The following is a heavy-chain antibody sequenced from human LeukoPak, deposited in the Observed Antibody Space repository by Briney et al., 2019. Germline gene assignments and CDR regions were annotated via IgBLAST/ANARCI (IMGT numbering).Heavy chain of an antibody. D-gene: IGHD2-15*01. CDR2: ISAYNGNT. V-gene: IGHV1-18*01. CDR3: ARWGYCSGGSCPYPDYYYYYGMDV. J-gene: IGHJ6*02. Sequence: ASVKVSCKASGYTFTSYGISWVRRAPGQGLEWMGWISAYNGNTNYAQKLQGRVTMTTDTSTSTAYMELRSLRSDDTAVYYCARWGYCSGGSCPYPDYYYYYGMDVWGQGTTVTVSS. CDR1: GYTFTSYG.